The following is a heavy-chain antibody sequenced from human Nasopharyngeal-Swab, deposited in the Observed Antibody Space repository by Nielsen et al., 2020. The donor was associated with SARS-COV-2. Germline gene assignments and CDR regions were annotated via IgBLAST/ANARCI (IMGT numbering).Heavy chain of an antibody. J-gene: IGHJ5*02. V-gene: IGHV4-34*01. CDR3: ARRRALYSSSSFRFDP. CDR2: INHSGST. D-gene: IGHD6-13*01. Sequence: SQTLSLTWSVYGGSFSGYYWSWIRHPPGKGLEWIGEINHSGSTNYNPSLKSRVTISVDTSKNQFSLKLSSVTDADTAVYYCARRRALYSSSSFRFDPWGQGTLVTVSS. CDR1: GGSFSGYY.